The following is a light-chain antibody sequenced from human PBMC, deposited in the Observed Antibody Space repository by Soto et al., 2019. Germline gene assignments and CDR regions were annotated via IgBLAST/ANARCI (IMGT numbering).Light chain of an antibody. J-gene: IGKJ1*01. Sequence: EIVLTQSPGTLSLSPGERATLSCRASQSVSSSFLAWYHQKPGQATRLLIYGASSRATGIPDRFSGSGSGTDFTLTISRLEPEDFAVYYCQQYARSPRTFGQGTKVEIK. V-gene: IGKV3-20*01. CDR2: GAS. CDR1: QSVSSSF. CDR3: QQYARSPRT.